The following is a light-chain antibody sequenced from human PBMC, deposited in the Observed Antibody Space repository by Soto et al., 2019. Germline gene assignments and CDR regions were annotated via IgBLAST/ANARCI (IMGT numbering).Light chain of an antibody. J-gene: IGKJ2*01. V-gene: IGKV3-15*01. CDR1: QSVSSN. CDR2: GAS. CDR3: QQYNNWPPVT. Sequence: EIVLTQSPATLSVSPGERATLSCRASQSVSSNLAWYQQKPGRPPRLLIYGASTRATGIPAWFSSSGSGTEVTLAICSLQSEAFAVYYCQQYNNWPPVTVGQGTKLEIK.